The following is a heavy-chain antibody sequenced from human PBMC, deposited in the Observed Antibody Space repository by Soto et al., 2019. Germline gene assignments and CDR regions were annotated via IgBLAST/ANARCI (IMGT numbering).Heavy chain of an antibody. CDR2: IYYSGTT. J-gene: IGHJ6*02. Sequence: ASETLSLPRSVSGGSFSPCSFILSWGRLFPVKGLEWFGYIYYSGTTYYNPSLRSRVIMSVDTSKNQFSLKLSSVTAADTAVYYCARDHKWDGMDVWGQGTTVTVSS. D-gene: IGHD1-26*01. V-gene: IGHV4-31*03. CDR1: GGSFSPCSFI. CDR3: ARDHKWDGMDV.